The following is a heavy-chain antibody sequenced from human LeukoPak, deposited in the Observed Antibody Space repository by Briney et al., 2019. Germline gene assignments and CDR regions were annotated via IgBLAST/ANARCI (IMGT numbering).Heavy chain of an antibody. CDR1: GFTFSSYA. CDR3: ARDLVHRSHYVKGMDV. D-gene: IGHD3-10*02. Sequence: PGGSLRLSCAASGFTFSSYAMYWVRQAPGKGLEWVAVIWYDGSNKYYADSVKGRFTISRDNSKNTLYLQMNSLRGEDTAVYYCARDLVHRSHYVKGMDVWGQGTTVTVSS. J-gene: IGHJ6*02. CDR2: IWYDGSNK. V-gene: IGHV3-33*08.